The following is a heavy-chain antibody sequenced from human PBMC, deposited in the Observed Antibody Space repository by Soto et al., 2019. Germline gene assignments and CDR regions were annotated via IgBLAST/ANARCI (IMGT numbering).Heavy chain of an antibody. D-gene: IGHD6-13*01. J-gene: IGHJ4*02. CDR3: ARWTIAAAGKFDY. Sequence: QVQLVQSGAEVKKPGASVKVSCKASGYTFTSYDINWVRQATGQGLEWMGWMNPSSGNTGYAQRFQGRVTMTRNTSISTAYMELSSLRSEDTALYYCARWTIAAAGKFDYWGQGTLVTVSS. CDR2: MNPSSGNT. V-gene: IGHV1-8*01. CDR1: GYTFTSYD.